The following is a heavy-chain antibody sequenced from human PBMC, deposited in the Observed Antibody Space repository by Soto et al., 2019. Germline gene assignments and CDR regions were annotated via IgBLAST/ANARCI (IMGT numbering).Heavy chain of an antibody. D-gene: IGHD3-3*01. J-gene: IGHJ5*02. CDR1: WYNFNIYG. CDR3: ARDPHEYWTSYWFDP. V-gene: IGHV1-18*01. Sequence: ASVKVSCSASWYNFNIYGINWVRQPPEQGLELMGWIIAYDGKTTYAEKFQGRVTMTTDASTSTAYMELRSLRSEDTAVYYCARDPHEYWTSYWFDPWGQGTLVTVSS. CDR2: IIAYDGKT.